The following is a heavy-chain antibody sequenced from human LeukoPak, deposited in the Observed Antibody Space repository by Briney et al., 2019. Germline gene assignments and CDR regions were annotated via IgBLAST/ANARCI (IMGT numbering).Heavy chain of an antibody. J-gene: IGHJ4*02. CDR3: ANISSGYILDY. CDR1: GGSFSGYY. CDR2: INHSGST. D-gene: IGHD5-12*01. V-gene: IGHV4-34*01. Sequence: SETLSLTCAVYGGSFSGYYWSWIRQPPGKGLEWIGEINHSGSTNYNPSLKSRVTISVDTSKNQFSLKLSSVTAADTAVYYCANISSGYILDYWGQGTLVTVSS.